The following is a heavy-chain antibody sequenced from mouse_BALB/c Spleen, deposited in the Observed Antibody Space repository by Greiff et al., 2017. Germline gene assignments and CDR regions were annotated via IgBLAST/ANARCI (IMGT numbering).Heavy chain of an antibody. CDR1: GYSFTGYY. D-gene: IGHD2-10*02. J-gene: IGHJ1*01. Sequence: LVKTGASVKISCKASGYSFTGYYMHWVKQSHRKSLEWIGYISCYNGATSYNQKFKGKATFTVDTSSSTAYMQFNSLTSEDSAVYYCAREYGNPHWYFDVWGAGTTVTVSS. V-gene: IGHV1S34*01. CDR2: ISCYNGAT. CDR3: AREYGNPHWYFDV.